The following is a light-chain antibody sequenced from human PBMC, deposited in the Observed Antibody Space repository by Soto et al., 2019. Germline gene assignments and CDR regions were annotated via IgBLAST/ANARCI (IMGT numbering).Light chain of an antibody. J-gene: IGKJ1*01. CDR1: QGISNY. CDR3: QKYNSASS. Sequence: ASVGDRVTITCLASQGISNYLAWYQQKPGTVPKLLIYAASTLQSGVPSRFSGSGSGTDFTLTISSLQPEDVATYYCQKYNSASSFGHGTKVDIK. CDR2: AAS. V-gene: IGKV1-27*01.